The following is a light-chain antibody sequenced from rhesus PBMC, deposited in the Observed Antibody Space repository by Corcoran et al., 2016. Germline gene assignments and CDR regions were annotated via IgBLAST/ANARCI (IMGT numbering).Light chain of an antibody. CDR1: QSVGST. V-gene: IGKV3-24*04. CDR2: SAS. CDR3: RKYNDWPYS. Sequence: EIVMTQSPATLSLSPGERATLSCRASQSVGSTLAWDQQKPGQAPRLLFYSASSRATGIPDRFSGSGSGTEVTLTLSSLDPEDVGVYYCRKYNDWPYSFGQGTKVEIK. J-gene: IGKJ2*01.